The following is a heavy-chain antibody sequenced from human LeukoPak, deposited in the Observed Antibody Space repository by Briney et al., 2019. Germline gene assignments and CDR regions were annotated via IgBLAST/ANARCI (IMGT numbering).Heavy chain of an antibody. Sequence: SETLSLTCTVSGGSISGYYWSWIRQPPGKGLEWIGEINHSGSTNYNPSLKSRVTISVDTSKNQFSLKLSSVTAADTAVYYCARGNVEVAAASEGSGYGMDVWGQGTTVTVSS. CDR1: GGSISGYY. V-gene: IGHV4-34*01. J-gene: IGHJ6*02. CDR3: ARGNVEVAAASEGSGYGMDV. CDR2: INHSGST. D-gene: IGHD6-13*01.